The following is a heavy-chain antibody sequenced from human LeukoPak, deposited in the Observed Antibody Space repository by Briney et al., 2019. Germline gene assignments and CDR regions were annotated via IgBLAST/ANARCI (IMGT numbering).Heavy chain of an antibody. CDR3: ARLGGYNWNYEFDY. D-gene: IGHD1-7*01. Sequence: PSETLSLTCTVSGGSISSSSYYWGWIRQPPGKGLEWIGSIYYSGSTYYNPSLKSRVTISVDTSKNQFSLKLSSVTAADTAVYYCARLGGYNWNYEFDYWGQGTLVTVSS. J-gene: IGHJ4*02. V-gene: IGHV4-39*01. CDR1: GGSISSSSYY. CDR2: IYYSGST.